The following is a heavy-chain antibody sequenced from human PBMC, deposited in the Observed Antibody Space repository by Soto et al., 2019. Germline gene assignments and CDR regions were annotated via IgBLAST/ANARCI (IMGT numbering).Heavy chain of an antibody. J-gene: IGHJ6*02. CDR2: INPNSGGT. Sequence: ASVKVSCKASGYTFTGYYMHWVRQAPGQGLEWMGWINPNSGGTNYAQKFQGRVTMTRDTSISTAYMELSRLRSDDTAVYYCASPGSISNHRDKYYYYYYGMDVWGQGTTVTVSS. CDR3: ASPGSISNHRDKYYYYYYGMDV. CDR1: GYTFTGYY. V-gene: IGHV1-2*02. D-gene: IGHD2-15*01.